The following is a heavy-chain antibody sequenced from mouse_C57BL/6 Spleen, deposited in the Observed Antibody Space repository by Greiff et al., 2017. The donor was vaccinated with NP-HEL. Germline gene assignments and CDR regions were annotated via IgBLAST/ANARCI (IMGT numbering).Heavy chain of an antibody. CDR1: GYAFSSSW. CDR2: IYPGDGDT. D-gene: IGHD1-1*01. CDR3: ASYGSSLDY. V-gene: IGHV1-82*01. J-gene: IGHJ2*01. Sequence: VNLVESGPELVKPGASVKISCKASGYAFSSSWMNWVKQRPGKGLEWIGRIYPGDGDTNYNGKFKGKATLTADKSSSTAYMQLSSLTSEDSAVYFCASYGSSLDYWGQGTTLTVSS.